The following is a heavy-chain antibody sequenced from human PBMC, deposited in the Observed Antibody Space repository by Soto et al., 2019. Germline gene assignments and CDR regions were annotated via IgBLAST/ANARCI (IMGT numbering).Heavy chain of an antibody. Sequence: SETLSLTCAVYGGSFSGYYWSWIRQPPGKGLEWIGEINHSGSTNYNPSLKSRVTISVDTSKNQFSLKLSAVTAADTAVYYCARVVPGFCSGGSCSPHFDYWGQGTLVTVSS. D-gene: IGHD2-15*01. J-gene: IGHJ4*02. V-gene: IGHV4-34*01. CDR3: ARVVPGFCSGGSCSPHFDY. CDR2: INHSGST. CDR1: GGSFSGYY.